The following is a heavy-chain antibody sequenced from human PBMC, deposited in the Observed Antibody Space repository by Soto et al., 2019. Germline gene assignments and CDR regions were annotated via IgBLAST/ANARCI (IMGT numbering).Heavy chain of an antibody. D-gene: IGHD6-19*01. CDR1: GFTFSSYA. J-gene: IGHJ4*02. V-gene: IGHV3-23*01. CDR3: AKPPASSCWYPEWDY. CDR2: VSGSGGST. Sequence: EVQLLESGGGLVQPGGSLRLSCAASGFTFSSYAMSWVRQAPGKGLEWVSAVSGSGGSTYYADSVKGRFTISRDNSKNTLYLQMNSLRAEDTAVYYCAKPPASSCWYPEWDYWGQGTLVTVSS.